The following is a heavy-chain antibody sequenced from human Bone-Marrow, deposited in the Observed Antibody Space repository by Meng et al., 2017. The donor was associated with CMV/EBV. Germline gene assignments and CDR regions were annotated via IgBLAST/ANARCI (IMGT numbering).Heavy chain of an antibody. Sequence: GESLKISCAASGFTFDDYAMHWVRQAPGKGLEWVSLISWDGGSTYYADSVKGRFTISRDNSKNSLYLQMNSLRAEDTALYYCAKDITPSIVGATAVDWGQGTLVTVSS. CDR3: AKDITPSIVGATAVD. CDR2: ISWDGGST. J-gene: IGHJ4*02. D-gene: IGHD1-26*01. V-gene: IGHV3-43D*03. CDR1: GFTFDDYA.